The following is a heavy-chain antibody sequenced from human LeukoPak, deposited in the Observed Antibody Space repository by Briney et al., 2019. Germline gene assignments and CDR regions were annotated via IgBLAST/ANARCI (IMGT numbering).Heavy chain of an antibody. CDR3: ARTEAVTRGYNHAYYFDY. CDR1: TYSISSGYY. Sequence: KASETLSLTCTVSTYSISSGYYWGWIRQPPGKGLEWIGNIYHNGNTYYNPSLKSRVTISVDTSKKQFSLKLRTATAADTAVYYCARTEAVTRGYNHAYYFDYWGQGTLVTVSS. D-gene: IGHD5-18*01. J-gene: IGHJ4*02. CDR2: IYHNGNT. V-gene: IGHV4-38-2*02.